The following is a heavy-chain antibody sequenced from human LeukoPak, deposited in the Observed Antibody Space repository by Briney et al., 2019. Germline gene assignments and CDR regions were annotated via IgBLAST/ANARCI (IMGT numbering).Heavy chain of an antibody. V-gene: IGHV2-5*02. J-gene: IGHJ3*02. CDR3: AHSQVFSYGSFHDAYDI. Sequence: ESGPTLVKPTQTLTLTCSLSGVSLSTSGVGVGWIRQPPGKALEWLALIYWDDDSRYSPSLKSRLTTAKDTSKNQVVLTLTNMDSVDTATYYCAHSQVFSYGSFHDAYDIWGLGMLVTVSS. D-gene: IGHD5-18*01. CDR2: IYWDDDS. CDR1: GVSLSTSGVG.